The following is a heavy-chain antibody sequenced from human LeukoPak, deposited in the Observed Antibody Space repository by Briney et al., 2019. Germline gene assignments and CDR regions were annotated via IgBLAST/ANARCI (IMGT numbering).Heavy chain of an antibody. D-gene: IGHD4-11*01. J-gene: IGHJ6*03. CDR2: IIPIFGTA. CDR1: GGTFSSYA. Sequence: SVKVSCKASGGTFSSYAISWVRQAPGQGLEWMGGIIPIFGTANYAQKFQGRVTITTDESTSTAYMELSSLRSEDTAVYYCASANRTVTTSIYYYYCYMDVWGKGTTVTVSS. V-gene: IGHV1-69*05. CDR3: ASANRTVTTSIYYYYCYMDV.